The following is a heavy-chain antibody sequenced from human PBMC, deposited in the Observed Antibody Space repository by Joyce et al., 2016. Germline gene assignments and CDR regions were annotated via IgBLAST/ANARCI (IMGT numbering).Heavy chain of an antibody. CDR3: AGDVQSSGYSYPNFANS. J-gene: IGHJ4*02. CDR2: INPNIGDT. CDR1: QYTFTGYY. Sequence: QVQLVQSGAEVKKPGASVKVSCKASQYTFTGYYVHWVRQVPGQGLEWMGWINPNIGDTNYAQKFQGRGTMTRDTSISTVYMELSRLRADDTAVYYCAGDVQSSGYSYPNFANSWGQGTLVTVSS. D-gene: IGHD5-18*01. V-gene: IGHV1-2*02.